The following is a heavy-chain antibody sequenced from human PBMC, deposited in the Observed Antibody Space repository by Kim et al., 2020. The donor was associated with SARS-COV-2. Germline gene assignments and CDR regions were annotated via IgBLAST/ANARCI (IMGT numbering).Heavy chain of an antibody. CDR3: ASLSGPYYFDY. Sequence: SYEQKFQGRVTMTRDTSTSTVYMELSSLRSEDTAVYYCASLSGPYYFDYWGQGTLVTVSS. V-gene: IGHV1-46*01. J-gene: IGHJ4*02.